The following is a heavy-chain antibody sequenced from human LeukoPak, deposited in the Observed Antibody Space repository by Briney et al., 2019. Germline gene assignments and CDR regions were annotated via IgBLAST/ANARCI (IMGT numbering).Heavy chain of an antibody. J-gene: IGHJ4*02. CDR3: ARGYCTNAVCPIDY. D-gene: IGHD2-8*01. CDR2: IYSGAST. CDR1: GFTVSSNY. V-gene: IGHV3-53*04. Sequence: PGGSLRLSCAASGFTVSSNYMSWVRQAPGKGLEWVSIIYSGASTYYADSVKGRFTISRHISKNTLYLQMNSLRTEDTAVYYCARGYCTNAVCPIDYWGQGTLVTVSS.